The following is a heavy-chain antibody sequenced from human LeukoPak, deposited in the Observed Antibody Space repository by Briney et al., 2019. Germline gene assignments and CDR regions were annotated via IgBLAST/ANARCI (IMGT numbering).Heavy chain of an antibody. Sequence: APVKVSCKASGYTFTGYYMHWVRQAPGQGLEWMGWINPNSGGTNYAQKFQGRVTMTRDTSISTAYMELSRLRSDDTAMYYCASLGLRLGELSPLLWGQGTLVTVSS. CDR2: INPNSGGT. V-gene: IGHV1-2*02. CDR1: GYTFTGYY. J-gene: IGHJ4*02. CDR3: ASLGLRLGELSPLL. D-gene: IGHD3-16*02.